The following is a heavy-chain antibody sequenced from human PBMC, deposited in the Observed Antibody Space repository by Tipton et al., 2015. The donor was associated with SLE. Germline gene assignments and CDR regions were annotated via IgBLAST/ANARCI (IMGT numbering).Heavy chain of an antibody. V-gene: IGHV4-31*03. CDR2: LYYSGSN. D-gene: IGHD4-11*01. CDR3: ARFDYSNWDDY. J-gene: IGHJ4*02. CDR1: GDSINSDGYF. Sequence: TLSLTCTVSGDSINSDGYFWTWIRQPPGKGLEWIGYLYYSGSNYYNPSLQSRLTMSVDTSRNQFSLKLTSVTAADTAVYFFARFDYSNWDDYWGQGTLVTVSS.